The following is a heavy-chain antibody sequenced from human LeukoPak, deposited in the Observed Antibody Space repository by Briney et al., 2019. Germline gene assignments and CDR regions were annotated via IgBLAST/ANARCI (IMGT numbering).Heavy chain of an antibody. D-gene: IGHD4-17*01. J-gene: IGHJ6*02. CDR3: AREKNYGDFKGDYYYGMDV. V-gene: IGHV1-18*01. Sequence: ASVKVSCKASGYTFTSYGISWVRQAPGQGLEWMGRISAYNGNTNYAQKLQGRVTMTTDTSTSTAYMELRSLRSDDTAVYYCAREKNYGDFKGDYYYGMDVWGQGTTVTVSS. CDR2: ISAYNGNT. CDR1: GYTFTSYG.